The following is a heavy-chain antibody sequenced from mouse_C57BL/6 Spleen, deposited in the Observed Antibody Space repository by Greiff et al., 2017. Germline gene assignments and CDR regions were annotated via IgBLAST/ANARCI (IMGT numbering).Heavy chain of an antibody. D-gene: IGHD2-4*01. CDR3: ATGHDYGACFAY. Sequence: QVHVKQSGAELVKPGASVKMSCKASGYTFTTYPIEWMKQNHGQSLEWIGNFHPYNDDTKYNEKFKGKATLTVEKSSSTVYLELSRLTSDDSAVYYCATGHDYGACFAYWGQGTLVTVSA. V-gene: IGHV1-47*01. CDR2: FHPYNDDT. J-gene: IGHJ3*01. CDR1: GYTFTTYP.